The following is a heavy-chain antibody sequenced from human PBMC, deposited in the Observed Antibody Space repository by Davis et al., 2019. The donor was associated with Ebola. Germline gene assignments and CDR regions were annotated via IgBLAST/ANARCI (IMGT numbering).Heavy chain of an antibody. J-gene: IGHJ3*02. D-gene: IGHD1-26*01. Sequence: GESPKTPCAAPGFPLSSYAMNWVRQAPGKGLEWVSTLGTSADTYYADSVKGRFTISRDNSKNTLYLQMNGLRVEDTAIYYCAKDTSNIWFDIWGQGTNVTVSS. CDR3: AKDTSNIWFDI. CDR1: GFPLSSYA. CDR2: LGTSADT. V-gene: IGHV3-23*01.